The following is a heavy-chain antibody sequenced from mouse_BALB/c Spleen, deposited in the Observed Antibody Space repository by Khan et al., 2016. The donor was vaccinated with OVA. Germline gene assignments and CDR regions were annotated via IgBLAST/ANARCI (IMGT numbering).Heavy chain of an antibody. CDR2: IWAGGST. V-gene: IGHV2-9*02. CDR1: GFSLTSYG. CDR3: ARREDI. Sequence: QVQLKESGPGLVAPSQSLSITCTVSGFSLTSYGVHWVRQPPGKGLEWLGVIWAGGSTNYNSALMSRLSISKDNSKSQVFLKMNSLQTYDTAMYCCARREDIWGQGTILTVSS. J-gene: IGHJ2*01.